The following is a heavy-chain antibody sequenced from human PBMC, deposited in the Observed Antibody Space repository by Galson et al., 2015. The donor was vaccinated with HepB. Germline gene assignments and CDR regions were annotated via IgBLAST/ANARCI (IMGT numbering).Heavy chain of an antibody. CDR3: ARDASEWSRDY. J-gene: IGHJ4*02. CDR1: GFTFSPFG. V-gene: IGHV3-21*03. Sequence: SLRLSCAASGFTFSPFGVTWVRQAPGKGLEWVSVIGRDLNYIHYADSVKGRFITSRDNAKNTVYLQMNSLRVKDSGVYYCARDASEWSRDYWGQGTLVTVSS. D-gene: IGHD3-3*01. CDR2: IGRDLNYI.